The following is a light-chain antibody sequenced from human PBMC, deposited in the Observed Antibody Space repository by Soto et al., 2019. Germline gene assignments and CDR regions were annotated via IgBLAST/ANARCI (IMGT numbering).Light chain of an antibody. Sequence: SALTQPPSVSGSPGQSVAISCTGTSSDVGSYNRVSWYQQPPGTAPKLMIYDVNNWPSGVPDRFSGSKSGNTASLTISGLQAEDEADYYCSSYTISSTYVFGTGTKVTVL. CDR2: DVN. J-gene: IGLJ1*01. V-gene: IGLV2-18*02. CDR1: SSDVGSYNR. CDR3: SSYTISSTYV.